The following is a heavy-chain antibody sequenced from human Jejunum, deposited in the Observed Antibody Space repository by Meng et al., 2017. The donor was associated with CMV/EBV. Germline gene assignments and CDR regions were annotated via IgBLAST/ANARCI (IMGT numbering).Heavy chain of an antibody. Sequence: QVQLVQSGAEVKEPGASVKVSCKTSGYTFTGYFIHWVRQAPGQGLEWMGRINPNTAATDYAQKFQGRVTMIGDTSTNTVYLEMNSLRSGDTAVYYCARRHDIDLFFDYWGQGSLVTVSS. J-gene: IGHJ4*02. CDR1: GYTFTGYF. CDR3: ARRHDIDLFFDY. CDR2: INPNTAAT. D-gene: IGHD3-9*01. V-gene: IGHV1-2*06.